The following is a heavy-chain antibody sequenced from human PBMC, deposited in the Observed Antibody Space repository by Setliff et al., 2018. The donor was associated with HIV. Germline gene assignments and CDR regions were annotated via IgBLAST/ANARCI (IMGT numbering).Heavy chain of an antibody. CDR1: GFTFDRFW. CDR3: HSGYDSEEQSYFDY. D-gene: IGHD5-12*01. Sequence: RLSCAASGFTFDRFWMHWVRQAPGKGLEWVSRVNTDGNSKTYADSVKDRFTISRDNGKNTLFLQMNSLKAEDTGVYYCHSGYDSEEQSYFDYWGQGTLVTVSS. V-gene: IGHV3-74*01. J-gene: IGHJ4*02. CDR2: VNTDGNSK.